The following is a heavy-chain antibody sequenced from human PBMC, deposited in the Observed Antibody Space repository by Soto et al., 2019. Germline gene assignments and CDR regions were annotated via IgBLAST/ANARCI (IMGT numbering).Heavy chain of an antibody. CDR3: ARDRYCSGGSCYVFDY. Sequence: ASVKVSCKASGGTFSSYAISWVRQAPGQGLEWMGGIIPIFGTANYAQKFQGRVTITADKSTSTAYMELSSLRSEDTAVYYCARDRYCSGGSCYVFDYWGQGTLVTVSS. V-gene: IGHV1-69*06. J-gene: IGHJ4*02. CDR1: GGTFSSYA. CDR2: IIPIFGTA. D-gene: IGHD2-15*01.